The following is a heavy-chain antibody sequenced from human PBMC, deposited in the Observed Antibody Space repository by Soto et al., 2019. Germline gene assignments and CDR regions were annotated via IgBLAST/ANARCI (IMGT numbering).Heavy chain of an antibody. J-gene: IGHJ6*02. D-gene: IGHD1-26*01. CDR2: ISYYGSNK. CDR1: GLNFSSYG. CDR3: AKQEAVGVDYYYYGMDV. Sequence: LILSCEASGLNFSSYGMHLVRQAPGKGLEWVAVISYYGSNKYYADSVKGRFTISRDNSKNTLYLQMNSLRAEDTAVYYCAKQEAVGVDYYYYGMDVWGQGTKVTVYS. V-gene: IGHV3-30*18.